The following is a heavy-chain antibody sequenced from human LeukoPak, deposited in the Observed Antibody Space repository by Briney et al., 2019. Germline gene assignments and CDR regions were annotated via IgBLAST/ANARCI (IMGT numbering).Heavy chain of an antibody. CDR2: ISGSGGGT. J-gene: IGHJ4*02. D-gene: IGHD3-10*01. V-gene: IGHV3-23*01. Sequence: GGSLRLSCAASGFTFNNSAMNWVRQAPGKGLEWVSTISGSGGGTFYADSVKGRFTVSRDNSRNTLYLQMNSLRAEDTAVYYCAKGELLWFGETPQGNYFDYWGQGTLVTVSS. CDR1: GFTFNNSA. CDR3: AKGELLWFGETPQGNYFDY.